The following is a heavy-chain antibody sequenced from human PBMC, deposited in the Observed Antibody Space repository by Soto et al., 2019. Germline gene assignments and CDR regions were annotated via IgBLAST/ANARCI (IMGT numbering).Heavy chain of an antibody. J-gene: IGHJ4*02. V-gene: IGHV1-18*01. D-gene: IGHD3-3*01. Sequence: GASVKPTSKAPRDTNTSKGSSSAQQAPGQGREWMGWSSADNGNTNYSQKLQGRVNMTTDTSTSTAYMELRSLRSDDTAVYYCARVGDRITLFGVVIEQVDYWGPGTLVPVPQ. CDR1: RDTNTSKG. CDR3: ARVGDRITLFGVVIEQVDY. CDR2: SSADNGNT.